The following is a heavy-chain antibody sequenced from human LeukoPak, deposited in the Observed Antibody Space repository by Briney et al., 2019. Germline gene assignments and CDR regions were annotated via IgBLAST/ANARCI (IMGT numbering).Heavy chain of an antibody. V-gene: IGHV1-46*01. CDR3: ARDRGTLLFDY. Sequence: GASVKVSCKASGYILSSYNMHWVRRAPGQGLEWLGIINPSGGDTKYAQKFQGRVTITADKSTSTAYMELSSLRSEDTAVYYCARDRGTLLFDYWGQGTLVTVSS. CDR2: INPSGGDT. D-gene: IGHD3-10*01. J-gene: IGHJ4*02. CDR1: GYILSSYN.